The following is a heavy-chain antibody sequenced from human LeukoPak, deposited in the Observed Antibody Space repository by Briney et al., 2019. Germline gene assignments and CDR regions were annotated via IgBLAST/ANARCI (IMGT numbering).Heavy chain of an antibody. V-gene: IGHV4-59*01. D-gene: IGHD2-15*01. CDR2: IYYSGST. CDR1: GGSISSYY. Sequence: SETLSLTCTVSGGSISSYYWSRIRQPPGKGLEWIGYIYYSGSTNYNPSLKSRVTISVDTSKNQFSLKLSSVTAADTAVYYCARGYCSGGSCYPTDYWGQGTLVTVSS. J-gene: IGHJ4*02. CDR3: ARGYCSGGSCYPTDY.